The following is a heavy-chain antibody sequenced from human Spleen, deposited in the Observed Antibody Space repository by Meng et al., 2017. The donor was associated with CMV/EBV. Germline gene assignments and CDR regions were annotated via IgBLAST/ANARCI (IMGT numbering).Heavy chain of an antibody. D-gene: IGHD2-2*01. J-gene: IGHJ3*02. V-gene: IGHV3-23*01. Sequence: GESLKISCAGSGFTFSSYAMSWVRQVPGKGLEWVSSISAGGGSTYYADSVKGRFTISRDNSKNTLYLQMNSLRAEDTAVYYCAKDGSRTSCQGLGALDIWGQGTMVTVSS. CDR1: GFTFSSYA. CDR2: ISAGGGST. CDR3: AKDGSRTSCQGLGALDI.